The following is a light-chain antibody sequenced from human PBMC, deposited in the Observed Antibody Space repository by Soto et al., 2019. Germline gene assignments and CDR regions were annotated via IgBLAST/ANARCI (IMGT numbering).Light chain of an antibody. CDR2: RNN. J-gene: IGLJ2*01. CDR1: RSNIGTNF. Sequence: QSVLTQPPSASGTPGQRVTISCSGSRSNIGTNFVYWYQQLPGTAPRLLIYRNNRRPSGVPDRFSASKSGSSASLAISGLRSEDEADYYCASWDDSLSGGIFGGGTKLTVL. V-gene: IGLV1-47*01. CDR3: ASWDDSLSGGI.